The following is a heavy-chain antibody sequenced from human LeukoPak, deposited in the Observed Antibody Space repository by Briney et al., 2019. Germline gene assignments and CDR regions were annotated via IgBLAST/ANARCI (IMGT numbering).Heavy chain of an antibody. CDR2: TYYSGST. Sequence: SETLSLTCTVSGGSISSSSYYWGWIRQPPGKGLEWIGSTYYSGSTYYNPSLKSRVTISVDTSKNQFSLKLSSVTAADTAVYYCARQRIAARRRTASDFDYWGQGTLVTVSS. J-gene: IGHJ4*02. CDR1: GGSISSSSYY. D-gene: IGHD6-6*01. CDR3: ARQRIAARRRTASDFDY. V-gene: IGHV4-39*01.